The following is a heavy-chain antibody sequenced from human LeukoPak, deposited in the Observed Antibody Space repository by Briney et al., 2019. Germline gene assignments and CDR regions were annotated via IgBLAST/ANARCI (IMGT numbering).Heavy chain of an antibody. Sequence: PSETLSLTCTVSGGSISSYYWSWIRQPPGKGLEWIGYIYYSGSTNYNPSLKSRVTISVDTSKSQFSLKLSSVTAADTAVYYCARGSGYSHNQDWFDPWGQGTLVTVSS. D-gene: IGHD5-18*01. CDR1: GGSISSYY. CDR3: ARGSGYSHNQDWFDP. V-gene: IGHV4-59*01. J-gene: IGHJ5*02. CDR2: IYYSGST.